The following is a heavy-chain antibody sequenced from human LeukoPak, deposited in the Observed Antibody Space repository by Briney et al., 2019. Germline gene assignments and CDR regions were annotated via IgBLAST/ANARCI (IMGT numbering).Heavy chain of an antibody. CDR2: IYYSGST. CDR3: ARGPYCSGGTCYPFDS. D-gene: IGHD2-15*01. V-gene: IGHV4-30-4*01. CDR1: GGSIRSGDYY. J-gene: IGHJ5*01. Sequence: SETLSLTCTVSGGSIRSGDYYWSWIRQAPGKTLEWIGYIYYSGSTYLNPSLKSRVSMSVDMSKSQFSLTVNSVTAADTAVYFCARGPYCSGGTCYPFDSWGQGTLVTVSS.